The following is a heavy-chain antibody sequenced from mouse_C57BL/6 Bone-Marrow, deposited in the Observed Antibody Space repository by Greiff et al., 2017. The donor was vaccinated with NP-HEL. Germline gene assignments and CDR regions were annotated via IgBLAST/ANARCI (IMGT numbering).Heavy chain of an antibody. V-gene: IGHV5-2*01. Sequence: DVQLVESGGGLVQPGESLKLSCESNEYEFPSHDMSWVRKTPEKRLELVAAINSDGGSTYYPDTMERRFIISRDNTKKTLYLQMSSLRSEDTALYYCANYYGSSYCYWYFDVWGTGTTVTVSS. J-gene: IGHJ1*03. CDR2: INSDGGST. CDR1: EYEFPSHD. CDR3: ANYYGSSYCYWYFDV. D-gene: IGHD1-1*01.